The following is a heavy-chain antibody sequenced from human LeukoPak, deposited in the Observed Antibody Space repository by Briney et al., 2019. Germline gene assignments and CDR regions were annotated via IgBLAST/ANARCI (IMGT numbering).Heavy chain of an antibody. D-gene: IGHD3-22*01. Sequence: GGSLRLSCAASGFTFSSYDMHWVRQAPGKGLEWVAFIRHDGSNKYYADSVKGRFTISRDNSKSALYLHMNSLRAEDTAVYYCAKDRFFYDSGSKANWGQGTLVTVSS. J-gene: IGHJ4*02. CDR2: IRHDGSNK. V-gene: IGHV3-30*02. CDR3: AKDRFFYDSGSKAN. CDR1: GFTFSSYD.